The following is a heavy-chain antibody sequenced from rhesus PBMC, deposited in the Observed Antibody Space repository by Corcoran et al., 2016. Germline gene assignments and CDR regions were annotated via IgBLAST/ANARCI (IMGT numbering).Heavy chain of an antibody. CDR1: GGSISSSY. J-gene: IGHJ4*01. CDR3: AKYLAYFDY. D-gene: IGHD2-21*01. CDR2: IYGSGSST. Sequence: QLQLQESGPGLVKHSETLSVTCAVSGGSISSSYWSWIRQAPGKGLEWIGYIYGSGSSTNYNPSLKSRVTLSVDTSKNQLSLKLSSVTTADTAVYYCAKYLAYFDYWGQGVLVTVSS. V-gene: IGHV4-169*01.